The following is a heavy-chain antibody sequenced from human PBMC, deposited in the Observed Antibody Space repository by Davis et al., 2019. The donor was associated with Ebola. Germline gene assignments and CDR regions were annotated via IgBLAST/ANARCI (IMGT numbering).Heavy chain of an antibody. D-gene: IGHD6-19*01. CDR1: GFIFSDYS. Sequence: GESLKISCAASGFIFSDYSMHWVRQAPGKGLEWVAVISYDGGNKYSADSVKGRFTISRDNSKNTLYLQMKSLRAVDTAVYYCARDERQAVAGDLLYYYDGMDVWGQGTTVTVSS. CDR3: ARDERQAVAGDLLYYYDGMDV. V-gene: IGHV3-30*04. J-gene: IGHJ6*02. CDR2: ISYDGGNK.